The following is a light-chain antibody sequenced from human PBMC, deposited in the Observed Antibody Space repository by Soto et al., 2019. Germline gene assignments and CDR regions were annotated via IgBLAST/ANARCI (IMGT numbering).Light chain of an antibody. CDR1: QSVSSSY. Sequence: EIVLTQSPGTLSLSPGERATLSCRASQSVSSSYLTWYQQKPGQAPRLLIYGASSTATGIPDRFSGSGSGTDFTLTISRLEPEDFAVYSCQQYGGSPPITFGQGTRLEIK. CDR3: QQYGGSPPIT. CDR2: GAS. J-gene: IGKJ5*01. V-gene: IGKV3-20*01.